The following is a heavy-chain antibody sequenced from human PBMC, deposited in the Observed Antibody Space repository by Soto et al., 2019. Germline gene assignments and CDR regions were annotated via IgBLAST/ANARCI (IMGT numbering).Heavy chain of an antibody. J-gene: IGHJ4*02. CDR1: GGSISGSRYY. V-gene: IGHV4-39*01. CDR3: ARRPMVRGIISHFDY. Sequence: SETLSLTCTVSGGSISGSRYYWGWIRQPPGKGLEWIGGIYYSGTTYYDPSLKSRVTISVDTSKNQFSLKLSSVTAADTAVYFCARRPMVRGIISHFDYWGQGILVTVSS. D-gene: IGHD3-10*01. CDR2: IYYSGTT.